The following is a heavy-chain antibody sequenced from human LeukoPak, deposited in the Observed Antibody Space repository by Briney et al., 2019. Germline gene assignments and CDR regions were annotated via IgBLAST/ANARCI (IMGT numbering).Heavy chain of an antibody. CDR3: ARDSAPGDTYGLLGIDS. V-gene: IGHV1-2*02. J-gene: IGHJ4*02. D-gene: IGHD5-18*01. Sequence: RASVKVSCKASGYTFTGYYMHWMRQAPGQGLEWMGWINPNSGGTNYAQKFQGRVTMTRDTSISTAYMELSRLRSDDTAVYYCARDSAPGDTYGLLGIDSWGQGTLVTVSS. CDR2: INPNSGGT. CDR1: GYTFTGYY.